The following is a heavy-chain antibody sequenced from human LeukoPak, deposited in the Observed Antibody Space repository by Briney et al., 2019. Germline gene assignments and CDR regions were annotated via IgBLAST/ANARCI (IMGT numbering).Heavy chain of an antibody. V-gene: IGHV3-21*01. CDR1: GFTFSSYS. D-gene: IGHD2-21*02. CDR2: ISSSSSYI. CDR3: ARGVVVTAPAEPRYYYMDV. J-gene: IGHJ6*03. Sequence: GGSLRLSCAASGFTFSSYSMNWVRQAPGKGLEWVSSISSSSSYIYYADSVKGRFTISRDNAKNSLYLQMNSLRAEDTAVYYCARGVVVTAPAEPRYYYMDVWGKGTTVTVSS.